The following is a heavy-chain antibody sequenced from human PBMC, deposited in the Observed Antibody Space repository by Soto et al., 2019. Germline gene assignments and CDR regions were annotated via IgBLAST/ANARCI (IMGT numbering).Heavy chain of an antibody. CDR1: GFTFTKAW. CDR3: TTDGGIAVRPLFDY. CDR2: IKSKTDGGTT. Sequence: GGSLRLSCSASGFTFTKAWLDWVRLAPGKGLEWVGRIKSKTDGGTTDYAAPVRGRFTISRDDSKNTVYLQMSSLKTEDTAVYYCTTDGGIAVRPLFDYWGQGTLVTVSS. V-gene: IGHV3-15*01. D-gene: IGHD6-6*01. J-gene: IGHJ4*02.